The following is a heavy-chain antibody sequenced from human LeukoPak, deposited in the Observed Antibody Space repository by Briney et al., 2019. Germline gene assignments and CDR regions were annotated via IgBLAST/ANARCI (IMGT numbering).Heavy chain of an antibody. J-gene: IGHJ4*02. Sequence: PSETLSLTCTVSGGSISSSSYYWGWIRQPPGKGLEWIGSIYYSGSTYYNPSLKSRVTISVDTSKNQFSLKLSSVTAADTAVYYCARDRVVVPLWSAGWIQLWLNYFDYWGQGTLVTVSS. CDR2: IYYSGST. D-gene: IGHD5-18*01. V-gene: IGHV4-39*07. CDR3: ARDRVVVPLWSAGWIQLWLNYFDY. CDR1: GGSISSSSYY.